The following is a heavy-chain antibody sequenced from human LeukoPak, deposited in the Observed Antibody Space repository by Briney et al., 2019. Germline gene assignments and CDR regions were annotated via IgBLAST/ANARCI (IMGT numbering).Heavy chain of an antibody. Sequence: SETLSLTCTVSGGSISSYYWSWIRQSPGKGLEWIGYIYYTGSTNYNPSLKSRVTISVDTSKNQFSLKLSSVTAADTAVYYCARGGYASTMDVWGHGTTVTVSS. J-gene: IGHJ6*02. V-gene: IGHV4-59*01. D-gene: IGHD6-13*01. CDR2: IYYTGST. CDR3: ARGGYASTMDV. CDR1: GGSISSYY.